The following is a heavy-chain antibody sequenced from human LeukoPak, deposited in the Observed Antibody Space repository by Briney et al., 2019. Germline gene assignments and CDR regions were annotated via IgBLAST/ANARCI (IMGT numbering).Heavy chain of an antibody. D-gene: IGHD1-26*01. Sequence: ASVKVSCKASGYTFTGYYMHWVRQAPGQGLEWMGWINPNSGGTNYAQKSQGRVTMTRDTSISTAYMELSRLRSDDTAVYYCARASRVGATYYYYYYMDVWGKGTTVTVSS. CDR1: GYTFTGYY. V-gene: IGHV1-2*02. CDR2: INPNSGGT. J-gene: IGHJ6*03. CDR3: ARASRVGATYYYYYYMDV.